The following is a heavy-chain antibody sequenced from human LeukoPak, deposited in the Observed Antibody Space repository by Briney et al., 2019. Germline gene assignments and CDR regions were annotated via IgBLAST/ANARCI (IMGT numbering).Heavy chain of an antibody. V-gene: IGHV1-46*01. CDR2: IYPRDGST. CDR3: ARDQEGFDY. Sequence: ASVKVSCKASGYTFTNNYLHWVRQAPGQGLEWMGLIYPRDGSTSYAQNFQGRVTVTRDTSTTTVHMELRGLRSEDTAVYYCARDQEGFDYWGQGTVVTVSS. J-gene: IGHJ4*02. CDR1: GYTFTNNY.